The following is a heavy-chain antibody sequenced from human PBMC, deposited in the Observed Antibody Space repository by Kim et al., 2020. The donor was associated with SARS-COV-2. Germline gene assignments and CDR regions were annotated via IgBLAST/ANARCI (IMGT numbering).Heavy chain of an antibody. V-gene: IGHV3-7*03. CDR1: GFTFSSYW. J-gene: IGHJ4*02. Sequence: GGSLRLSCAASGFTFSSYWMSWVRQAPGKGLEWVANIKQDGSEKYYVDSVKGRFTISRDNAKNSLYLQMNSLRAEDTAVYYCARDPYSSGWYGEDYFDYWGQGTLVTVSS. CDR3: ARDPYSSGWYGEDYFDY. CDR2: IKQDGSEK. D-gene: IGHD6-19*01.